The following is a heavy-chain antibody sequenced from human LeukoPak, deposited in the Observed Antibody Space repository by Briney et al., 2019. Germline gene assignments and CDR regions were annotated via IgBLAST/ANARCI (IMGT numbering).Heavy chain of an antibody. CDR3: ARDGRTDQNYYYYMDV. D-gene: IGHD2-15*01. Sequence: GGSLRLSCAASGFTFSSYAMHWVRQAPGKGLEGLAVKSYDGSNKYYADSVKGRFTISRDNSKNTLYLQMNSLRAEDTAVYYCARDGRTDQNYYYYMDVWGKGTTVTVS. V-gene: IGHV3-30*01. CDR2: KSYDGSNK. J-gene: IGHJ6*03. CDR1: GFTFSSYA.